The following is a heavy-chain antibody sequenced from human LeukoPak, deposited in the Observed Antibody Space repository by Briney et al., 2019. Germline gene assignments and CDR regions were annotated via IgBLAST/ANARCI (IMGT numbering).Heavy chain of an antibody. Sequence: PGGSLRLSCAVSGFTVSSYEMNWVRQAPGKGLEWVAVISYDGSNKYYADSVKGRFTISRDNSKNTLYLQMNSLRAEDTAVYYCARDTDSSGWYEHVDYWGQGTLVTVSS. V-gene: IGHV3-30-3*01. J-gene: IGHJ4*02. CDR1: GFTVSSYE. CDR2: ISYDGSNK. CDR3: ARDTDSSGWYEHVDY. D-gene: IGHD6-19*01.